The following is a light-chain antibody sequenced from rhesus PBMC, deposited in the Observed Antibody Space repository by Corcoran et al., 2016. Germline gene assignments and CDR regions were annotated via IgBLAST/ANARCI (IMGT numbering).Light chain of an antibody. J-gene: IGKJ1*01. Sequence: DIQMTQSPSSLSASVGDRVTITCRASENVNNYLNWYQQKQGKAPKLLIYKASILQSGAPSRFSGTGSGTDYTYTIRSLQPDDVAPYYCQPGYGNPWAFGQGTKVEIK. CDR3: QPGYGNPWA. CDR1: ENVNNY. CDR2: KAS. V-gene: IGKV1-74*01.